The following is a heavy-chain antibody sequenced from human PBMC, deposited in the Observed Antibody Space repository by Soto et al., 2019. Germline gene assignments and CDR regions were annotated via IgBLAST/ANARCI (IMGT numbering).Heavy chain of an antibody. Sequence: QVQLVQSGAEVKKPGASVKVSCKASGYTFTSYGISWVRQAPGQGLEWMGWISAYNGNTNYAQKLQGRVTMTTDTSTSTAYMEMRSLRSEDKAVYYFSRDQVRGVTYRPYTWFDPWGQGTLVTVSS. V-gene: IGHV1-18*01. CDR3: SRDQVRGVTYRPYTWFDP. J-gene: IGHJ5*02. CDR2: ISAYNGNT. D-gene: IGHD3-10*01. CDR1: GYTFTSYG.